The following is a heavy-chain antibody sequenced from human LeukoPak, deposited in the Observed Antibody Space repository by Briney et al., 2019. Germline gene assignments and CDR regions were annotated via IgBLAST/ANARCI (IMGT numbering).Heavy chain of an antibody. J-gene: IGHJ4*02. CDR2: INPSGGST. D-gene: IGHD5-18*01. Sequence: GASVKVSCKASGYTFTSYYMHWVRQAPGQGLEWMGIINPSGGSTSYAQKFQGRVTMTRDTSISTAYMELSRLRSDDTAVYHCARERVRRIQLWSASFPEIDYWGQGTLVTVSS. CDR1: GYTFTSYY. CDR3: ARERVRRIQLWSASFPEIDY. V-gene: IGHV1-46*01.